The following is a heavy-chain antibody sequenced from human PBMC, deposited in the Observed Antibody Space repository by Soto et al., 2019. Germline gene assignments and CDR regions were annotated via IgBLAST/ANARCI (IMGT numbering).Heavy chain of an antibody. D-gene: IGHD4-17*01. Sequence: GRSLSHSSAASGFTSSDNYISWNRQAPGKGLEGVSYITSDSSHTNYADSVKGRFTISRDNAKNSLYLQMNSLTAEDTAVYYCAGHDYGGGQASFDYWGQGALVTVSS. CDR3: AGHDYGGGQASFDY. CDR1: GFTSSDNY. V-gene: IGHV3-11*06. J-gene: IGHJ4*02. CDR2: ITSDSSHT.